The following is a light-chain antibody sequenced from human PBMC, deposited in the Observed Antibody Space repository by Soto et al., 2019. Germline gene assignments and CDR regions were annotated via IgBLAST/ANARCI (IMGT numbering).Light chain of an antibody. Sequence: EIVMTQSPATLSVSPGERATLSCRASQSVNSTLAWYQQKPGQAPRLLIYGASTSATGVPARFSGSGSGTEFTLTVSSLQSEDFAVYFCQQYNNLPTFGQGTKVEIQ. CDR3: QQYNNLPT. J-gene: IGKJ1*01. CDR1: QSVNST. CDR2: GAS. V-gene: IGKV3-15*01.